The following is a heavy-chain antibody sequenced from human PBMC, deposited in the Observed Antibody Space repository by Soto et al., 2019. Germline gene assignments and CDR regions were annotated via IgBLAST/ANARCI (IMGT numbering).Heavy chain of an antibody. Sequence: ASVKVSCKASGYTFTNYGISWVRQAPGQGLEWMGWISTYIGNTVYAQKLQGRVTMTTDTSTNTAYMELRSLRSDDTAVYYCAGDWGQQRLPYGLDVWGQGTTVTVSS. CDR1: GYTFTNYG. D-gene: IGHD6-25*01. V-gene: IGHV1-18*01. CDR3: AGDWGQQRLPYGLDV. J-gene: IGHJ6*02. CDR2: ISTYIGNT.